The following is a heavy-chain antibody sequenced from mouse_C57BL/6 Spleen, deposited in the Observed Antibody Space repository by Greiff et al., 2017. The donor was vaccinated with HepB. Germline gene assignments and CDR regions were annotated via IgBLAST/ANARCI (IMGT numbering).Heavy chain of an antibody. Sequence: QVQLKQSGAELVKPGASVKISCKASGYAFSSYWMNWVKQRPGKGLEWIGQIYPGDGDTNYNGKFKGKATLTADKSSSTAYMQLSSLTSEDSAVYFCARRDYRRYFDVWGTGTTVTVSS. CDR3: ARRDYRRYFDV. CDR1: GYAFSSYW. CDR2: IYPGDGDT. D-gene: IGHD2-4*01. V-gene: IGHV1-80*01. J-gene: IGHJ1*03.